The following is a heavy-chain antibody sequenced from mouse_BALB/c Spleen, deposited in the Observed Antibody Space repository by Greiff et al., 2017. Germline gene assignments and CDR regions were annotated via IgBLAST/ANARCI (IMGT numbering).Heavy chain of an antibody. J-gene: IGHJ4*01. CDR2: IYPGNSDT. CDR1: GYTFTSYW. V-gene: IGHV1-5*01. D-gene: IGHD2-1*01. CDR3: TTYGNYGYYAMDY. Sequence: VQLQQSGTVLARPGASVKMSCKASGYTFTSYWMHWVKQRPGQGLEWIGAIYPGNSDTSYNQKFKGKAKLTAVTSTSTAYMELSSLTNEDSAVYYCTTYGNYGYYAMDYWGQGTSVTVSS.